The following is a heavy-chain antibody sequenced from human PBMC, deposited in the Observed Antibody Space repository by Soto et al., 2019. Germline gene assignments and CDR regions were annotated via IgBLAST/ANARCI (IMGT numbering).Heavy chain of an antibody. Sequence: QVQLVESGGGVVQPGRSLRLSCAASGFTFSSYAVHWVRQAPGKGLEWVPIISYDGGNKYYADSGKGRFTISRDNSKNTPYLQMNSLRAEDTAVYYCARDLAVTGYFDFWGQGTLVTVSS. D-gene: IGHD6-19*01. J-gene: IGHJ4*02. V-gene: IGHV3-30-3*01. CDR1: GFTFSSYA. CDR3: ARDLAVTGYFDF. CDR2: ISYDGGNK.